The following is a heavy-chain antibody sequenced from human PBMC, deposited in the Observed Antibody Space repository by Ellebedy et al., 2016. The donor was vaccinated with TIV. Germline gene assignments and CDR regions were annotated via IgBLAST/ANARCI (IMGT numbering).Heavy chain of an antibody. V-gene: IGHV4-34*01. Sequence: MPSETLSLTCALYGASFSTHYWSWIRQTPGKGLEWIGEINHSGSTNYMPSLKNRVTISVDTSKNQFSLNLTSVTAADTAVYYCARLWTLYGMDVWGQGTTVTVSS. J-gene: IGHJ6*02. CDR1: GASFSTHY. CDR3: ARLWTLYGMDV. D-gene: IGHD5-18*01. CDR2: INHSGST.